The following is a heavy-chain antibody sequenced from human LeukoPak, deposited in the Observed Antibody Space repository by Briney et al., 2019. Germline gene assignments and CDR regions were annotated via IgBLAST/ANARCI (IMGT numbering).Heavy chain of an antibody. CDR3: AKPLPSGSCYWN. CDR2: ISSSSSYI. V-gene: IGHV3-21*01. D-gene: IGHD2-15*01. Sequence: PGGSLRLSCAASGFTFSSYSMNWVRQAPGKGLEWVSSISSSSSYIYYADSVKGRFTISRDNAKNSLYLQMNSLRAEDTAVYYCAKPLPSGSCYWNWGQGTLVTVSS. J-gene: IGHJ4*02. CDR1: GFTFSSYS.